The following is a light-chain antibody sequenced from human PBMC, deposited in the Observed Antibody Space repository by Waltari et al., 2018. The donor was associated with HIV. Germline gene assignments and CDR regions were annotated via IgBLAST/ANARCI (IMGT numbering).Light chain of an antibody. V-gene: IGKV1-39*01. Sequence: DLQLTQSPSSLSASIGDTVTITCRASQTIDNYLNWYQQQSGRVPKLLIYLTSTLQTGVPSRFSGRGSGTLFSLIINDVQPEDLATYFCQQTYSPPRTFGPGTRLE. CDR3: QQTYSPPRT. J-gene: IGKJ5*01. CDR1: QTIDNY. CDR2: LTS.